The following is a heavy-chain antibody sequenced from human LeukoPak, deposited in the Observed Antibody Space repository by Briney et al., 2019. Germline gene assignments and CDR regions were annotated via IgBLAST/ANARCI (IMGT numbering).Heavy chain of an antibody. CDR1: GYTFTSYG. CDR3: ASAPLGVYYFDY. Sequence: ASVKVSCNASGYTFTSYGIIWVRQAPGQGLEWMGWISAYNGNTNYAQKLQGRVTMTTDTSTSTAYMALRSLRSDDTAVYYCASAPLGVYYFDYWGQGTLVTVSS. V-gene: IGHV1-18*01. D-gene: IGHD3-16*01. CDR2: ISAYNGNT. J-gene: IGHJ4*02.